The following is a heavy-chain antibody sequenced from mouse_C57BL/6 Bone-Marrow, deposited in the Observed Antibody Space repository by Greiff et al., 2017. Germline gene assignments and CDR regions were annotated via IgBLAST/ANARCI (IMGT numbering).Heavy chain of an antibody. CDR2: INPYNGGT. V-gene: IGHV1-19*01. CDR3: ARGDYSLDY. D-gene: IGHD2-12*01. J-gene: IGHJ2*01. Sequence: VQLQQSGPVLVKPGASVKMSCKASGYTFTDYYMNWVKQSHGKSLEWIGVINPYNGGTSYNQKFKGKATLTVDKSSSTAYMELNSLTSEDSAVXYCARGDYSLDYWGQGTTLTVSS. CDR1: GYTFTDYY.